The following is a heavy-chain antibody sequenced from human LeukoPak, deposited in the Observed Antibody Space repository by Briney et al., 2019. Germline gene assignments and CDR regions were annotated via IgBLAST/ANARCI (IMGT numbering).Heavy chain of an antibody. Sequence: GGSLRLSCAASGFTFSSSALTWVRQAPGKGLEWVSAISGSGGSTYYADSVKGRFTISRDNSKNTLYLQMNSLRAEDTAVYYCAKVEIRPPDYYGSGSYYNLPFTGPYWGQGTLVTVSS. CDR3: AKVEIRPPDYYGSGSYYNLPFTGPY. V-gene: IGHV3-23*01. D-gene: IGHD3-10*01. J-gene: IGHJ4*02. CDR1: GFTFSSSA. CDR2: ISGSGGST.